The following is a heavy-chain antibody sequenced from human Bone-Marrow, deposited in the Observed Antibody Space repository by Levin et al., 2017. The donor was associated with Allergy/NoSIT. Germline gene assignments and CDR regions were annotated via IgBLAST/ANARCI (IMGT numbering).Heavy chain of an antibody. V-gene: IGHV4-30-4*01. CDR2: IYNSGTT. J-gene: IGHJ4*02. Sequence: ASETLSLTCTVSGGSISSGDYYWSWIRQSPGKGLEWIGYIYNSGTTYYSPSLKSRVLISGDASKNEFSLELTSVTAADTAMYYCARGSLATYGFDIWGQGNLVTVSS. CDR1: GGSISSGDYY. CDR3: ARGSLATYGFDI. D-gene: IGHD3-10*01.